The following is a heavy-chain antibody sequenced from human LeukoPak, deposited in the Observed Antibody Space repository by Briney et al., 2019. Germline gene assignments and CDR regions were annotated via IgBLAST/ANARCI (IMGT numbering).Heavy chain of an antibody. D-gene: IGHD3-22*01. CDR1: GFTFSSYG. J-gene: IGHJ4*02. CDR3: AKDRNYYDSSGYFDY. Sequence: PGRSLRLSCAASGFTFSSYGMHWVRQAPGKGLEWVAVIWYDGSNKYYADSVKGRFTISRDSSKNTLYLQMNSLRAEDTAVYYCAKDRNYYDSSGYFDYWGQGTLVTVSS. V-gene: IGHV3-33*06. CDR2: IWYDGSNK.